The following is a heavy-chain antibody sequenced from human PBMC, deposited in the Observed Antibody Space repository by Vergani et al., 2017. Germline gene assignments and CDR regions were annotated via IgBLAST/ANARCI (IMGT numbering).Heavy chain of an antibody. J-gene: IGHJ6*03. Sequence: QVQLQQWGAGLLKPSETLSLTCAVYGGSFSGYYWSWIRQPPGKGLEWIGEINHSGSTNYNPSLKSRVTISVDTSKNQFSLKLSSVTAADTAVYYCTSGNYYYYMDVGGKGTTVTVSS. CDR2: INHSGST. V-gene: IGHV4-34*01. D-gene: IGHD3-10*01. CDR1: GGSFSGYY. CDR3: TSGNYYYYMDV.